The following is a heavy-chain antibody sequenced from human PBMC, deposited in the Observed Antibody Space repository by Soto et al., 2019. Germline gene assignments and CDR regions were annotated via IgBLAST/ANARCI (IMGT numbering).Heavy chain of an antibody. D-gene: IGHD1-1*01. Sequence: QLQLQESGPGLVKPSETLSLTCTVSGGSISSSSYYWGWIRQPPGKGLEWIGSIYYSGSTYYNPSLKSRVTISVYTYKNQFSLKLSSVTAADTAVYYCARRTSTGNNNCFDPWGQGTLVTVSS. CDR3: ARRTSTGNNNCFDP. CDR1: GGSISSSSYY. J-gene: IGHJ5*02. V-gene: IGHV4-39*01. CDR2: IYYSGST.